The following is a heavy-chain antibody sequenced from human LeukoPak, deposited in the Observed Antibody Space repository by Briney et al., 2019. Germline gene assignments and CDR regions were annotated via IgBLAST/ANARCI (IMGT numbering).Heavy chain of an antibody. Sequence: GGSLRLSCAASGFAFSRHGIHWVRQAPGKGLEWVAFIPYDGSNKFYTDSVKGRFTISRDNSKNTLYLQMNSLRAEDTTVYYCAKGVGGSANYYYMDVWGKGTTVTVSS. D-gene: IGHD3-10*01. J-gene: IGHJ6*03. V-gene: IGHV3-30*02. CDR2: IPYDGSNK. CDR1: GFAFSRHG. CDR3: AKGVGGSANYYYMDV.